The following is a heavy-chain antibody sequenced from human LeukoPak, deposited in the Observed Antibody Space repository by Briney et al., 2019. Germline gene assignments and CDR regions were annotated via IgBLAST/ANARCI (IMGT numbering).Heavy chain of an antibody. CDR2: IIPILGIA. V-gene: IGHV1-69*02. J-gene: IGHJ4*02. CDR1: GGTFSSYT. CDR3: ASARSGWKRLIDY. Sequence: SVKVSCKASGGTFSSYTISWVRQAPGQGREWVGRIIPILGIANYAQKFQGRVTITADKSTSTAYMCLSSVRSQDTGVYYCASARSGWKRLIDYWGQGALVTVSS. D-gene: IGHD6-25*01.